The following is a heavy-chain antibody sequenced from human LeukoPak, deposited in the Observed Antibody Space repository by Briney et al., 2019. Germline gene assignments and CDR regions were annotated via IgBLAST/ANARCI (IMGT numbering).Heavy chain of an antibody. CDR2: IIPNSGAT. CDR1: GYTFSGYY. D-gene: IGHD2-15*01. J-gene: IGHJ4*02. Sequence: ASVKVSCKASGYTFSGYYIHWVRQAPGQGLEWMGWIIPNSGATNYAQNFQGRVTMTRDTSISTAYMELSRLRSDDTAVYCCAREGIGGGLLKGYCSGGSCYGYWGQGTLVTVSS. CDR3: AREGIGGGLLKGYCSGGSCYGY. V-gene: IGHV1-2*02.